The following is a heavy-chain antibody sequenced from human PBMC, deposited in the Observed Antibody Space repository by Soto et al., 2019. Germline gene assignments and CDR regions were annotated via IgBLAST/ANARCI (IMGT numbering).Heavy chain of an antibody. CDR2: IYWNDDK. CDR1: GFSLSTSGVG. V-gene: IGHV2-5*01. CDR3: ARFYDFWSGLEYYFDY. D-gene: IGHD3-3*01. Sequence: QITLKESGPTLVKPTQTLTLTCTFSGFSLSTSGVGVGWIRQPPGKALEWLALIYWNDDKRYSPSLKSRLTNTKDTSKNQVVLTMTNMVPVDTATYYCARFYDFWSGLEYYFDYWGQGTLVTVSS. J-gene: IGHJ4*02.